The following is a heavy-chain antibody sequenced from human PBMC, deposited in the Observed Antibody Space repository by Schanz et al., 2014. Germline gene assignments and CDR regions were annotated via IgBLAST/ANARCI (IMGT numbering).Heavy chain of an antibody. V-gene: IGHV3-23*01. J-gene: IGHJ3*01. CDR2: FNDGGVNK. CDR3: ARGGFGEVSAFDV. CDR1: GFSLDIFA. D-gene: IGHD3-10*01. Sequence: EVHLLESGGGLVEPGGSLRLSCATSGFSLDIFAVSWVRQAPGKGLEWVSSFNDGGVNKYYADSVKGRLTISSDNSKSTVYHQMSSLRAEDTAVNYCARGGFGEVSAFDVWGQGTMVTVAA.